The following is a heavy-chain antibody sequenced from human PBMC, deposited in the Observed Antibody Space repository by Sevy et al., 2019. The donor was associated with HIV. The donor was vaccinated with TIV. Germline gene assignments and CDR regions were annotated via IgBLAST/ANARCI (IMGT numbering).Heavy chain of an antibody. CDR3: ARLSGYSSSWSYFDY. CDR2: ISSSSSTI. Sequence: GGSLRLSCAASGFTFSSYIMNWVRQAPGKGLEWVSYISSSSSTIYYADSVKGRFTISRDNAKNSLYLQMNSLRAEDTAVYYCARLSGYSSSWSYFDYWGQGTLVTVSS. CDR1: GFTFSSYI. D-gene: IGHD6-13*01. J-gene: IGHJ4*02. V-gene: IGHV3-48*01.